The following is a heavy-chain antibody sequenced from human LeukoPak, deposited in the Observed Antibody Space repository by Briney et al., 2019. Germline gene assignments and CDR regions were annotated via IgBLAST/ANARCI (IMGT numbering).Heavy chain of an antibody. D-gene: IGHD6-13*01. CDR3: ARVLNSGVGPAAY. Sequence: GGSLRLSCAASGFTFSSYSMNWVRQAPGKGLEWVSYISSSSGNIYYADSVKGRFTISRDNAKYSLYLQVNSLRPEDTAVYYCARVLNSGVGPAAYWGQRTLVTVPS. CDR1: GFTFSSYS. CDR2: ISSSSGNI. V-gene: IGHV3-48*01. J-gene: IGHJ4*02.